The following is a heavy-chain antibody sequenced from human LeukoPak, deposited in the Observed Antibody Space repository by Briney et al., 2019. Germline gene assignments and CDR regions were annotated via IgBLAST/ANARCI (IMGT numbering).Heavy chain of an antibody. D-gene: IGHD5-24*01. V-gene: IGHV3-23*01. CDR1: GFTFSSYA. CDR2: ISGSGGST. J-gene: IGHJ4*02. Sequence: SGGSLRLSCAASGFTFSSYAMSWVRQAPGKGLEWVSAISGSGGSTYYADSVKGRFTISRDNSKNTLYLQMNSLRAEDTAVYYCAKRNVEMATIRRGPYFDYWGQGTLVTVSS. CDR3: AKRNVEMATIRRGPYFDY.